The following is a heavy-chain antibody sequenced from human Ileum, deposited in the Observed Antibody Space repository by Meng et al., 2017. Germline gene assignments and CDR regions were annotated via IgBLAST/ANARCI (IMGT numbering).Heavy chain of an antibody. J-gene: IGHJ4*02. V-gene: IGHV4-61*08. Sequence: QPQRHVSRPGLVRPSNTLSLLCAVSGSSVSTSDSPGGWIRQPPGKVLEWIGYAGTNYNPSLKSRVTISVDTSKRQFSLKLTSVTAADTAXYXCARDHWGSLDYWGQGILVTVFS. D-gene: IGHD7-27*01. CDR2: AGT. CDR3: ARDHWGSLDY. CDR1: GSSVSTSDSP.